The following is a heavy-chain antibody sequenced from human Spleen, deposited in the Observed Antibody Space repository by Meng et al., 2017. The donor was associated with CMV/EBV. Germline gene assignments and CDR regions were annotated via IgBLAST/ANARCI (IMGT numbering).Heavy chain of an antibody. Sequence: SLKISCVASGFTFDDYAMHWVRQAPGKGLEWISGISKNSGSIGYADSVKGRFTISRDNSKNTLYLQMNSLRAGDTAVYYCAKGAGGYQLLDWFDPWGQGTLVTVSS. CDR1: GFTFDDYA. CDR3: AKGAGGYQLLDWFDP. CDR2: ISKNSGSI. V-gene: IGHV3-9*01. D-gene: IGHD2-2*01. J-gene: IGHJ5*02.